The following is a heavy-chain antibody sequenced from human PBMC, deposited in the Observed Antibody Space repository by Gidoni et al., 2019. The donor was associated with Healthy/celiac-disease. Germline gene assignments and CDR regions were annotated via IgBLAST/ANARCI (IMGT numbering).Heavy chain of an antibody. Sequence: EVQLVESGGGLVQPGGSLRLSCAAPGLTVSSNYMSLVRQAPGKGLEWVSFIYIGGSTYYADSVKGIFTISRDNSKNTLYLQMNSLRAEDTAVYYCATSPHYDFWSGYQRDAFDIWGQGTMVTVSS. V-gene: IGHV3-66*01. CDR2: IYIGGST. J-gene: IGHJ3*02. CDR1: GLTVSSNY. D-gene: IGHD3-3*01. CDR3: ATSPHYDFWSGYQRDAFDI.